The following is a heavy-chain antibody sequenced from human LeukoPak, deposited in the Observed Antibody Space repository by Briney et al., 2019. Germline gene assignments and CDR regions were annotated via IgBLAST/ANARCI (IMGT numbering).Heavy chain of an antibody. D-gene: IGHD6-19*01. CDR2: IYHSGST. CDR1: GYSISSGYY. V-gene: IGHV4-38-2*01. Sequence: SETLSLTCAVSGYSISSGYYWGWIRQPPGKGLEWIGSIYHSGSTYYNPSLKSRVTISVDTSKNQFSLKLSSVTAADTAVYCCARHRVAGTSNWFDPWGQGTLVTVSS. CDR3: ARHRVAGTSNWFDP. J-gene: IGHJ5*02.